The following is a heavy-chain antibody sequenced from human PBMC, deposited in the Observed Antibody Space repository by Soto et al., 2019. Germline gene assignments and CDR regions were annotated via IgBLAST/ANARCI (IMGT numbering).Heavy chain of an antibody. J-gene: IGHJ5*02. CDR1: GYTFTSYD. Sequence: ASVKVSCKASGYTFTSYDINWVRQATGQGLEWMGWMNPNSGNTGYAQKFQGRVTMTRNTSISTAYMELSSLRSEDTAVYYRARGPTIFGVVRRLNWFDPWGQGTLVTVSS. D-gene: IGHD3-3*01. CDR2: MNPNSGNT. V-gene: IGHV1-8*01. CDR3: ARGPTIFGVVRRLNWFDP.